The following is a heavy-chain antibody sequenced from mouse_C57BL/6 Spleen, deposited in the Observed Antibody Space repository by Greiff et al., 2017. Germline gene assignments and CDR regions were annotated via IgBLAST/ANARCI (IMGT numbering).Heavy chain of an antibody. J-gene: IGHJ4*01. Sequence: DVQLVESGGGLVKPGGSLKLSCAASGFTFSDYGMHWVRQAPEKGLEWVAYISSGSSTIYYADTVKGRFTISRDNAKNTLFLPMTSLRSEDTAMYYCARRSPYAMDYWGQGTSVTVSS. CDR1: GFTFSDYG. CDR3: ARRSPYAMDY. CDR2: ISSGSSTI. V-gene: IGHV5-17*01.